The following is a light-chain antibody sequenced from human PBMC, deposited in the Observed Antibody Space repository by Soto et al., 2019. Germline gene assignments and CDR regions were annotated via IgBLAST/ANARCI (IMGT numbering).Light chain of an antibody. Sequence: EIVMTQSPATVSVSPGETATLSCRASQSVSYNLAWYQQKPGQGLRLLIYGAFTRATGIPARVSGSGSGTEFTLTISSLQSEDFSVYYCQQYKNWPPLTFGGGTKVQIK. CDR2: GAF. CDR1: QSVSYN. J-gene: IGKJ4*01. CDR3: QQYKNWPPLT. V-gene: IGKV3-15*01.